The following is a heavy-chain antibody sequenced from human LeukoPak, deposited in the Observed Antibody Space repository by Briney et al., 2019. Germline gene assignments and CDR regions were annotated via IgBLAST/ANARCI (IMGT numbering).Heavy chain of an antibody. D-gene: IGHD5-12*01. CDR1: GFTFSSYA. CDR2: ISGSGGST. Sequence: PGGSLRLSCAASGFTFSSYAMSWVRQAPGKGLEWVSAISGSGGSTYYADSVKGRFTISRDNSKNTLYLQMNSLRVEDTAVYYCAKDRGYGVSYWYFDLWGRGTLVTVSS. V-gene: IGHV3-23*01. CDR3: AKDRGYGVSYWYFDL. J-gene: IGHJ2*01.